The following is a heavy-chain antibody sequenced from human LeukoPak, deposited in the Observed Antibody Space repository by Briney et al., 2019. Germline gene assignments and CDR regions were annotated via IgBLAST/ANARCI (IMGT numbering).Heavy chain of an antibody. Sequence: GGSLRLSCAASGFTFSTYWMHWVRQAPGKGLVWVSRINPDGTTTSYADSVKGRFTISRDNAKDTVYLQMNSLRAEDTAVYYCARVSIGWYSFDYWGQGTLVTASS. D-gene: IGHD6-19*01. CDR2: INPDGTTT. J-gene: IGHJ4*02. V-gene: IGHV3-74*01. CDR3: ARVSIGWYSFDY. CDR1: GFTFSTYW.